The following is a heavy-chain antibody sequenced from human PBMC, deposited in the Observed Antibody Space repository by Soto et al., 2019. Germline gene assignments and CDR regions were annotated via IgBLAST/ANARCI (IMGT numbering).Heavy chain of an antibody. J-gene: IGHJ4*02. V-gene: IGHV1-18*01. CDR1: GYTFTSYR. Sequence: QVHLVQSGAEVKKPGASVKVSCKGSGYTFTSYRITWVRQAPGQGLEWMGWISAHNGNTDYAQRLQGRVTVTRDTSTSTAYMELRSLRSDDTAVYYSARGRYGDYWGQVALVTVSS. D-gene: IGHD1-1*01. CDR2: ISAHNGNT. CDR3: ARGRYGDY.